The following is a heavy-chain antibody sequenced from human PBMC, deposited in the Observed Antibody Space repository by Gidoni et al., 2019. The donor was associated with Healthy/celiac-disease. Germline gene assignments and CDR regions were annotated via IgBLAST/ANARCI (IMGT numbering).Heavy chain of an antibody. CDR3: ARDSSGWPYYYYYGMDV. V-gene: IGHV1-2*04. CDR1: GYTFTGYY. CDR2: INPNSGGT. D-gene: IGHD6-19*01. Sequence: QVQLVQSGAEVKKPGASVKVSCKASGYTFTGYYMHWVRQAPGQGLEWMGWINPNSGGTNYAQKFQGWVTMTRDTSISTAYMELSRLRSDDTAVYYCARDSSGWPYYYYYGMDVWGQGTTVTVSS. J-gene: IGHJ6*02.